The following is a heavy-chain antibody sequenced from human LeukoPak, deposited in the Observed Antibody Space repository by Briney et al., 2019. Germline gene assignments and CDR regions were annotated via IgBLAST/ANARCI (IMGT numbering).Heavy chain of an antibody. V-gene: IGHV3-23*01. Sequence: GGSLRLSCAASGFTFSSYAMSWVRQAPGKGLKWASAFSGSGGSTYYADSVKGRFTISRDNSKNNLFLQMNSLRTEDTAVYYCAKEGPQRHTDFDSWGQGTLVTVSS. CDR3: AKEGPQRHTDFDS. CDR1: GFTFSSYA. CDR2: FSGSGGST. D-gene: IGHD1-1*01. J-gene: IGHJ4*02.